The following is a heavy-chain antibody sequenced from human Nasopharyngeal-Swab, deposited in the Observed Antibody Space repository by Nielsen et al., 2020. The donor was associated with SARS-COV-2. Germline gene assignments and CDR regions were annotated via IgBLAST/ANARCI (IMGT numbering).Heavy chain of an antibody. CDR3: AKETDLGSSFDY. J-gene: IGHJ4*02. V-gene: IGHV3-30*18. D-gene: IGHD6-19*01. CDR2: ISFDGSEK. CDR1: GLTFSAYG. Sequence: GGSLRLSCTASGLTFSAYGMHWVRQAPGRGLEWVALISFDGSEKYSAGSVRGRFTISRDNAKNSLYLQMNSLRAEDTALYYCAKETDLGSSFDYWGQGTLVTVSS.